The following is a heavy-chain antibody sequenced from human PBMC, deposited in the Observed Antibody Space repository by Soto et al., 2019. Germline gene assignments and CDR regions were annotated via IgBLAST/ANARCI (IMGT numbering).Heavy chain of an antibody. Sequence: GGYLRLSCAASRFTFSIYAMSWVRQAPGEGLEWVSAISSSGDDTYYADSVKGRFTISRDNSRNTVHLQMNSLRAEDTAVYYCATWGRGFYDGSGHGWGQGSMVTAYS. CDR3: ATWGRGFYDGSGHG. CDR2: ISSSGDDT. V-gene: IGHV3-23*01. J-gene: IGHJ1*01. CDR1: RFTFSIYA. D-gene: IGHD3-22*01.